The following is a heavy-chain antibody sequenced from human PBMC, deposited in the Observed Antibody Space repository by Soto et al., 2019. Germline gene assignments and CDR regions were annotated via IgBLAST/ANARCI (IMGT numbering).Heavy chain of an antibody. CDR2: INSDGSST. Sequence: EVQLVESGGGLVQPGGSLRLSCAASGFTFSSYWMHWVRQAPGKGLVWVSRINSDGSSTSYADSVKGRFTISRDNAKNTLYRQMNGLRAEDTAVYYCARAEAAAGRGREYFQHWGQGTLVTVSS. J-gene: IGHJ1*01. CDR1: GFTFSSYW. D-gene: IGHD6-13*01. CDR3: ARAEAAAGRGREYFQH. V-gene: IGHV3-74*01.